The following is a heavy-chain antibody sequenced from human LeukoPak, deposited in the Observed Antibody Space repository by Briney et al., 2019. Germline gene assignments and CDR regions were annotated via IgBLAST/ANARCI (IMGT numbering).Heavy chain of an antibody. CDR1: GFIFSSYE. CDR2: INSDGDTI. J-gene: IGHJ3*02. Sequence: GGSLRLSCAAPGFIFSSYEMSWVRQAPGKGLEWISYINSDGDTIYYADSVKGRFTISRDNAKNSLFLQMNSLRAEDTAVYYCARGGPDYYDSSGTLDAFDIWGRGTMVTVSS. V-gene: IGHV3-48*03. CDR3: ARGGPDYYDSSGTLDAFDI. D-gene: IGHD3-22*01.